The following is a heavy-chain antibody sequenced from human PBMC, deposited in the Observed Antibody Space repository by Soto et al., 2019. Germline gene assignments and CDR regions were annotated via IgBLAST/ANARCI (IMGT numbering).Heavy chain of an antibody. Sequence: GGSLRLSCAASGFTFSSYAMHWVRQAPGKGLEWVAVISYDGSNKYYADSVKGRFTISRDNSKNTLYLQMNSLRAEDTAVYYCARDASELERGGFDYWGQGTLVTVS. D-gene: IGHD1-1*01. V-gene: IGHV3-30-3*01. CDR1: GFTFSSYA. CDR2: ISYDGSNK. J-gene: IGHJ4*02. CDR3: ARDASELERGGFDY.